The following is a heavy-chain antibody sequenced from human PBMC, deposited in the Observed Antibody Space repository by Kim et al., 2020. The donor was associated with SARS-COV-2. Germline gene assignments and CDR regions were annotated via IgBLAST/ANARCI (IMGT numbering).Heavy chain of an antibody. J-gene: IGHJ6*02. CDR3: AREISPRIQLWSYGGGGMDV. D-gene: IGHD5-18*01. CDR1: GYTFTGYY. CDR2: INPNSGGT. V-gene: IGHV1-2*04. Sequence: ASVKVSCKASGYTFTGYYMHWVRQAPGQGLEWMGWINPNSGGTNYAQKFQGWVTMTRDTSISTAYMELSRLRSDDTAVYYCAREISPRIQLWSYGGGGMDVWGQGTTVTVSS.